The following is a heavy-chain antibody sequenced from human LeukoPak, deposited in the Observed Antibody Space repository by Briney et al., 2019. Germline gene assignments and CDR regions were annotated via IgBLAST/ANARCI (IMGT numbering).Heavy chain of an antibody. CDR1: GFTFSDYA. D-gene: IGHD5-12*01. V-gene: IGHV3-23*01. Sequence: GGSLRLSRAASGFTFSDYAMSWVRQAPGKGLQWISVISATAVVKYYAESVKGRFTLSRDNSRNTLYLQMNSLRAEDTAVYYCAKDLGGIVTSPDFDYWGQGTLVTVSS. CDR2: ISATAVVK. J-gene: IGHJ4*02. CDR3: AKDLGGIVTSPDFDY.